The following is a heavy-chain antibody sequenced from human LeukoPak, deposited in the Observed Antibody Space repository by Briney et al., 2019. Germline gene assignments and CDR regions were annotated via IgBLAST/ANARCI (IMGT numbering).Heavy chain of an antibody. CDR3: VKDDGWVQYAN. CDR2: IRADAVTT. CDR1: GFIFSHHG. D-gene: IGHD5-24*01. Sequence: GGTLRLSCATSGFIFSHHGMNWVRQAPGKGLEWVSGIRADAVTTYYADSVKGRFITSRDNSKNTVYLQMNSLSAEDAAVYYCVKDDGWVQYANWGQGTLVTVSS. J-gene: IGHJ4*02. V-gene: IGHV3-23*01.